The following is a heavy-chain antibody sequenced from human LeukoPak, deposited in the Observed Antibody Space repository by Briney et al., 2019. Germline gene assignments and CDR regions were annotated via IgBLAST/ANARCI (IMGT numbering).Heavy chain of an antibody. CDR1: GFTFSSYS. J-gene: IGHJ4*02. Sequence: PGGTLRLSCAASGFTFSSYSMNWVRQAPGKGQERVSSISSSSSYIYYADSVKGPFTISRYNAKNSLYLQMNSLRAEDTAVYYCARDREQPPMYYFDYWGQGTLVTVSS. D-gene: IGHD1-26*01. CDR3: ARDREQPPMYYFDY. CDR2: ISSSSSYI. V-gene: IGHV3-21*01.